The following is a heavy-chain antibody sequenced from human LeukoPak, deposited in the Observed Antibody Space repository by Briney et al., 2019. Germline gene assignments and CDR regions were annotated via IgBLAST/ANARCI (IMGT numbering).Heavy chain of an antibody. D-gene: IGHD6-19*01. CDR2: ISYDGSNR. V-gene: IGHV3-30*18. CDR3: AKDRRSVAVAGSDY. Sequence: GGSLRLSCAASGFTFSSYGMHWVRQAPGKGLEWVAVISYDGSNRYYPDSVKGRFTISRDNSKNTLYLLMNSLRPEDTAVYYCAKDRRSVAVAGSDYWGQGTLVTVSS. CDR1: GFTFSSYG. J-gene: IGHJ4*02.